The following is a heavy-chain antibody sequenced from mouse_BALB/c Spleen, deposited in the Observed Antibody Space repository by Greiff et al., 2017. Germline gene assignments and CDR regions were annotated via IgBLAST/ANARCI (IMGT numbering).Heavy chain of an antibody. J-gene: IGHJ3*01. V-gene: IGHV14-3*02. CDR3: AGCYRDYGFFAY. D-gene: IGHD2-4*01. Sequence: EVQLQQSGAELVKPGASVKLSCTASGFNIKDTYMHWVKQRPEQGLEWIGRIDPANGNTKYDPKFQGKATITADTSSNTAYLQLSSLTSEDTAVYYCAGCYRDYGFFAYWGQGTLVTVSA. CDR1: GFNIKDTY. CDR2: IDPANGNT.